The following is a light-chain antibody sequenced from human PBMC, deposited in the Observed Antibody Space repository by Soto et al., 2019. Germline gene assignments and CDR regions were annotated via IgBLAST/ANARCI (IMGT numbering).Light chain of an antibody. CDR2: LGS. V-gene: IGKV2-28*01. Sequence: DIVMTQSPLSLPVTPGEPASISCRSSQSLLHSNGYNYLDWYLQKPGQSPQLLIYLGSNPASGVPDRFSGSGSGTDFTLKISRVEGEDVGVYYCMQALQTPLTFGGGTKVEIK. CDR3: MQALQTPLT. J-gene: IGKJ4*01. CDR1: QSLLHSNGYNY.